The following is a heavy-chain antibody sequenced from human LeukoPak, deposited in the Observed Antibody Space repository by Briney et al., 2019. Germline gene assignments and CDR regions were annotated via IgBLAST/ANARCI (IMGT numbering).Heavy chain of an antibody. D-gene: IGHD4-11*01. V-gene: IGHV4-39*02. CDR3: VRDYSNFVQGD. J-gene: IGHJ4*02. CDR2: IYSGGET. CDR1: GDSISSSHYY. Sequence: SETLSLTCTVSGDSISSSHYYWGWIRHSTGTGMEWIGSIYSGGETHYNPSLNSRVTIFLDTSKNRFSLNLISVTATDTAVYYCVRDYSNFVQGDWGQGTLVTVSS.